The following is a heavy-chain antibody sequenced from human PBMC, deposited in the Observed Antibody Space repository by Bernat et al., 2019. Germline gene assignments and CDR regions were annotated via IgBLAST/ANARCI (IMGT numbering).Heavy chain of an antibody. CDR1: GGSMSSTSYY. D-gene: IGHD7-27*01. V-gene: IGHV4-39*01. Sequence: QLQVQESGPGLVKPSETLSLTCTVSGGSMSSTSYYWGWIRQPPGKGLDWIGSISYTGSPYYNPSLESRVIISVDTSKKQFSLDLPSVTAADTAVYYCARLPFTGDRGRGTFDIWGQGTMVTVSS. J-gene: IGHJ3*02. CDR2: ISYTGSP. CDR3: ARLPFTGDRGRGTFDI.